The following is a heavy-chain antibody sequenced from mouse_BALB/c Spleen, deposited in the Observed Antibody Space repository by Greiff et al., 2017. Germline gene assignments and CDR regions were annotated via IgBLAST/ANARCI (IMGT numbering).Heavy chain of an antibody. V-gene: IGHV1-69*01. CDR3: ARGDV. CDR1: GYTFTDYW. J-gene: IGHJ1*01. CDR2: IDTSDSYT. Sequence: QVQLQQPGAELVMPGASVKMSCKASGYTFTDYWMDWVKQRPGQGLEWIGAIDTSDSYTSYNQKFKGKATLTVDESSSTAYMQLSSLTSEDSAVYCCARGDVWGAGTTVTVSS.